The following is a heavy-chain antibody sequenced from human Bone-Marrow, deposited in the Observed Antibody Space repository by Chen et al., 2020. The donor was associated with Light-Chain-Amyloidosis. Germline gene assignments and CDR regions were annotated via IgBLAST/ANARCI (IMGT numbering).Heavy chain of an antibody. CDR3: TTQGVITGMRY. CDR1: GFTFSSYW. CDR2: INSDGGST. J-gene: IGHJ4*02. Sequence: EVQLVESGGGLVQPGGSLRLSCAASGFTFSSYWIHWVRQAPGKGLVWVSRINSDGGSTSYADSLKGRFTSSRDNAKNTLYLQMSSLRAEYTAVYYCTTQGVITGMRYWGQGTLVTVSS. V-gene: IGHV3-74*01. D-gene: IGHD1-20*01.